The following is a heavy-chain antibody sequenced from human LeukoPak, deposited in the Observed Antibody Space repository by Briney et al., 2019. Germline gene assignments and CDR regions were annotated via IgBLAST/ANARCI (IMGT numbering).Heavy chain of an antibody. CDR3: ARSPGWFDP. CDR2: IYYSGST. J-gene: IGHJ5*02. CDR1: GGSFSSSSYY. V-gene: IGHV4-39*01. Sequence: SETLSLTCTVSGGSFSSSSYYWGWIRQPPGKGLEWIGSIYYSGSTYYNPSLKSRVTISVDTSKNQFSLKLSSVTAADTAVYYCARSPGWFDPWGQGTLVTVSS.